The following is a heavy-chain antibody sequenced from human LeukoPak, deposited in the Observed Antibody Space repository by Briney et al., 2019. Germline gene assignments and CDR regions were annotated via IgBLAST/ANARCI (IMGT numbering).Heavy chain of an antibody. D-gene: IGHD3-10*01. V-gene: IGHV3-7*01. Sequence: GGSLRLSCAASGFTISSYWMSWVRQAPGKGLEWVANIQQDGSKTHYMESVKGRFTISRDNAKNSLDLQMNSLRAEDTAVYYCAKNRGSGSYFGYWGQGTLVTVSS. CDR2: IQQDGSKT. CDR3: AKNRGSGSYFGY. J-gene: IGHJ4*02. CDR1: GFTISSYW.